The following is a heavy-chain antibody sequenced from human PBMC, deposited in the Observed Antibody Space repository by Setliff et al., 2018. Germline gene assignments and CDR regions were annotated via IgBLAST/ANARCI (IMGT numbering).Heavy chain of an antibody. Sequence: ASVKVSCKASGSTFRNYAFAWVRQAPGQGLEWVGWISVYNGDTNYAQKFQGRVTLTTDTSTSTAYMELRSLTSDDSAFYYCARAPSVELVTIRTNSWFTYWGQGTPVTVSS. CDR1: GSTFRNYA. CDR2: ISVYNGDT. CDR3: ARAPSVELVTIRTNSWFTY. J-gene: IGHJ4*02. D-gene: IGHD5-18*01. V-gene: IGHV1-18*01.